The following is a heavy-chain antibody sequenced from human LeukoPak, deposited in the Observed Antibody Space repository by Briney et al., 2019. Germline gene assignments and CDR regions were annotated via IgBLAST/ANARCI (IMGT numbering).Heavy chain of an antibody. CDR3: ARGRIQLWLKAEARLNWFDP. D-gene: IGHD5-18*01. J-gene: IGHJ5*02. V-gene: IGHV4-59*08. CDR1: GGSISSYY. CDR2: IYYSGST. Sequence: PSETLSLTCTVSGGSISSYYWSWIRQPPGRGLEWIGYIYYSGSTYYNPSLKSRVTISVDTSKNQFSLKLSSVTAADTAVYYCARGRIQLWLKAEARLNWFDPWGQGTLVTVSS.